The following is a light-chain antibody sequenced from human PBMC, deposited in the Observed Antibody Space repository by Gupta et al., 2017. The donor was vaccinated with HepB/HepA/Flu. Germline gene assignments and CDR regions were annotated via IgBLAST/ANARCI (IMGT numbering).Light chain of an antibody. V-gene: IGKV2-28*01. Sequence: DIVMTEYPLSMPVTPGEPASISCRSSQSLLHSNGYNYLDWYLQKPGQSPQLLIYLGANRASGGPDRFSGSGSGTDFTLKISRVEAEDVGVYYCRQALQTPYTFGQGTKLEIK. CDR3: RQALQTPYT. J-gene: IGKJ2*01. CDR2: LGA. CDR1: QSLLHSNGYNY.